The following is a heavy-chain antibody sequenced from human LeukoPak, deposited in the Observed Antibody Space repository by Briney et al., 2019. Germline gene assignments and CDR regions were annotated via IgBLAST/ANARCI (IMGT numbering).Heavy chain of an antibody. CDR1: GFPFSDYG. J-gene: IGHJ4*02. V-gene: IGHV3-30*18. D-gene: IGHD6-13*01. CDR3: AKDLWGGTSSPPDY. Sequence: GGSLRLSCAASGFPFSDYGMHWVRQAPGKGLEWVAVIPYDGSNKQYADSVKGRFTISRDNSKNTVYLQVNSLRAEDTAVYFCAKDLWGGTSSPPDYWGQGALVTVSS. CDR2: IPYDGSNK.